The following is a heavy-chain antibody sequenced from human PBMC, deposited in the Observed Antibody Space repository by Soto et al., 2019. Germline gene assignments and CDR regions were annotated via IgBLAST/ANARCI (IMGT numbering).Heavy chain of an antibody. V-gene: IGHV1-69*01. CDR1: GGTFSSYA. Sequence: QVQLVQSGAEVKKPGSSVKVSCKASGGTFSSYAISWVRQAPVQGLEWMGGIIPIFGTANYAQKFQGRVTITADESTSTAYMELSSLRSEDTAVYYCARDWGSITTEAYYYYGMDVWGQGTTVTVSS. CDR3: ARDWGSITTEAYYYYGMDV. CDR2: IIPIFGTA. D-gene: IGHD3-3*01. J-gene: IGHJ6*02.